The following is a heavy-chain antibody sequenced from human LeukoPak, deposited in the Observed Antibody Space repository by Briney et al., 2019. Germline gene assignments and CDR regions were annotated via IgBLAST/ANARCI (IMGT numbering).Heavy chain of an antibody. CDR1: GYTFTGYY. CDR3: ARGATGVRYAFDI. CDR2: INPNSGGT. J-gene: IGHJ3*02. V-gene: IGHV1-2*02. D-gene: IGHD3-10*01. Sequence: ASVKVSCKASGYTFTGYYMHWVRQAPGQGLEWMGWINPNSGGTNYAQKFQGRVTMTRDTSISTAYMELSRLRSDDTAVYYCARGATGVRYAFDIWGQGTMVTVSS.